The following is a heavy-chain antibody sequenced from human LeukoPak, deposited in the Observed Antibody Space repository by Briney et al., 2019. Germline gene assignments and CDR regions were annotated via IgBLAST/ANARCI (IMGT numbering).Heavy chain of an antibody. D-gene: IGHD4-11*01. CDR1: GDSISSYY. J-gene: IGHJ5*02. CDR3: ARRPGNYGWFDP. CDR2: IYYTGSS. V-gene: IGHV4-39*01. Sequence: PSETLSLTCTVSGDSISSYYWSWIRQPPGKGLEWIGSIYYTGSSYYNPSLKSRVTISEDTSKNQFSLKLSSVTAADTAVYYCARRPGNYGWFDPWGQGTLVTVSS.